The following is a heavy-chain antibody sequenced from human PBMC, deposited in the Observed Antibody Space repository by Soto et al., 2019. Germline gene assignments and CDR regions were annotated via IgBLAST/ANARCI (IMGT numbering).Heavy chain of an antibody. V-gene: IGHV3-23*01. CDR3: AKEQSWKATDY. D-gene: IGHD1-1*01. Sequence: EVQLLESGGGLLHPGGSLRLSWAASGFTFTNYAMSGVRQVPGRGLEWVPIISGTGGSTYYADSVKGRFTISRDNSKNTLYLQMNSLRAEDTALYYCAKEQSWKATDYWGQGTLVTIFS. J-gene: IGHJ4*02. CDR1: GFTFTNYA. CDR2: ISGTGGST.